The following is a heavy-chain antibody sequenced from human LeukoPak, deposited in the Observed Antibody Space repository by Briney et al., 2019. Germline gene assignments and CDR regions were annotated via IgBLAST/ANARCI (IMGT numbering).Heavy chain of an antibody. J-gene: IGHJ3*01. CDR1: GYTFTGYY. Sequence: ASVEVSCKASGYTFTGYYMHWVRQAPGQGLEWMGWIKPNSGGTNYAQRFQGRVTMTRDTSIRTAYMELSGLRSEDTALYYCARYSSLTGHDAFDVWGKGTVVTVSS. V-gene: IGHV1-2*02. CDR2: IKPNSGGT. D-gene: IGHD1-26*01. CDR3: ARYSSLTGHDAFDV.